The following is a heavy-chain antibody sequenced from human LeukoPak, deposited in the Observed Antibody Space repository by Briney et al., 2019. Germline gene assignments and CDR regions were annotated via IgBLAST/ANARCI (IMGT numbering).Heavy chain of an antibody. V-gene: IGHV1-46*01. CDR3: ARAGPYGNYYYYYMDV. CDR2: INPSGGST. Sequence: ASVKVSCKASGYTFTSYYMHWVRQAPGQGLEWMGIINPSGGSTSYAQKFQGRVTMTRGMSTSTVYMELSSLRSEDTAVYYCARAGPYGNYYYYYMDVWGKGTTVTVSS. CDR1: GYTFTSYY. D-gene: IGHD4-17*01. J-gene: IGHJ6*03.